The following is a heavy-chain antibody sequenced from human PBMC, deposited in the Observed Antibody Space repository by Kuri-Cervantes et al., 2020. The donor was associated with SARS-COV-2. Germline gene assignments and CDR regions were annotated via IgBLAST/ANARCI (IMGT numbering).Heavy chain of an antibody. CDR3: ASEGSETGIAAIPSAAYFQH. CDR2: IIPIFGTA. J-gene: IGHJ1*01. D-gene: IGHD6-25*01. Sequence: SVKVSCKASRGTFSSYAISWVRQAPGQGLEWMGGIIPIFGTANYAQKFQGRVTITTDESTSTAYMELSSLRSEDTAVYYCASEGSETGIAAIPSAAYFQHWGQGTLVTVSS. CDR1: RGTFSSYA. V-gene: IGHV1-69*05.